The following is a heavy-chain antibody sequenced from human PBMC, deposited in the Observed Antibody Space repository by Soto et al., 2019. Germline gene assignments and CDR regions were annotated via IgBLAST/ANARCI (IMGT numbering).Heavy chain of an antibody. CDR3: TRAKSTSPYKLPGDY. V-gene: IGHV3-49*04. J-gene: IGHJ4*02. CDR2: IRSKAYGGTT. Sequence: GGSLRLSCTASGFTFGDYAMSWVRQAPGKGLEWVGFIRSKAYGGTTEYAASVKGRFTISRDDSKSIAYLQMNSLKTEDTAVYYCTRAKSTSPYKLPGDYWGQGTLVTVSS. CDR1: GFTFGDYA. D-gene: IGHD2-2*02.